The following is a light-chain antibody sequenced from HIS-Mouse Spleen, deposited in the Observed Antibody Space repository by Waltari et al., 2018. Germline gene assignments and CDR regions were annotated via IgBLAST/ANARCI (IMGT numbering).Light chain of an antibody. Sequence: VLTQSPGTLSLSPGERATLSCRASQSVSSSYLAWYQQKPGQAPRLLIYGASSRATGISDRFSGSGSGTDFTLTISRLGPEDFAVYYCQQYGSSPFTFGPGTKVDIK. J-gene: IGKJ3*01. CDR2: GAS. CDR1: QSVSSSY. V-gene: IGKV3-20*01. CDR3: QQYGSSPFT.